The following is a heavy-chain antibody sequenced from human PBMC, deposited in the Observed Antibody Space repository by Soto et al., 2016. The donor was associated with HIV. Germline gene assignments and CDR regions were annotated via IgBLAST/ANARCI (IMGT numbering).Heavy chain of an antibody. J-gene: IGHJ3*02. D-gene: IGHD5-12*01. Sequence: EVQLLESGGGLVQPGGSLRLSCAASGFTFSSYAMSWVRQAPGKGLEWVSVISGSGDSTYYADSVKGRFTISRDNSKNTLYVQMNSLRAEDTAVYYCAKVWWLRLGAFDIWGQGTMVTVSS. CDR1: GFTFSSYA. CDR3: AKVWWLRLGAFDI. CDR2: ISGSGDST. V-gene: IGHV3-23*01.